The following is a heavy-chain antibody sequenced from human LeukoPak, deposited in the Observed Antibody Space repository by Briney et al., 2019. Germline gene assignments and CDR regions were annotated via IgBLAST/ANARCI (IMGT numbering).Heavy chain of an antibody. J-gene: IGHJ5*02. Sequence: SETLSLTCTVSGGSISSYYWSWIRQPPGKGLEWIGYISYSGSTNYNPSLKSRVTVSVDTSKNQFSLKLTSVTAADTAVYYCARHSICFDPWGQGTLVTVSS. CDR1: GGSISSYY. V-gene: IGHV4-59*08. CDR3: ARHSICFDP. CDR2: ISYSGST.